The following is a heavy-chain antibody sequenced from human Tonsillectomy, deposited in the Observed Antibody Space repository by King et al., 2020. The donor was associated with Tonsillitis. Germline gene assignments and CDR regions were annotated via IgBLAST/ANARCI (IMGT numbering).Heavy chain of an antibody. J-gene: IGHJ3*02. D-gene: IGHD3-22*01. CDR1: GFTFSDYY. Sequence: VQLVESGGGLVKPGGSLRLSCAASGFTFSDYYMSWIRQAPGKGLEWVSYISSSGSTIYYTDSVKGRFTISRDNAKNSLYLQMNSLRAEDTAVYYCARGRRYYDSIDYSVLDAFDIWGQGTMVTVSS. CDR3: ARGRRYYDSIDYSVLDAFDI. V-gene: IGHV3-11*01. CDR2: ISSSGSTI.